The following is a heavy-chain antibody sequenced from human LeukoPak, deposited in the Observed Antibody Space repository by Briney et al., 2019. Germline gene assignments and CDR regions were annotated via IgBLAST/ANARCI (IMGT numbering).Heavy chain of an antibody. CDR3: ARGRGFAGYMDV. CDR1: GFSFSIYT. V-gene: IGHV3-21*01. D-gene: IGHD3-10*01. J-gene: IGHJ6*03. Sequence: PGGSLRLSCAASGFSFSIYTVNWVRQAPGKGLEWVSSISSTSGYIYYADSVKGRFAISRDNAKDSLFLQMNSLRAEDTAVYYCARGRGFAGYMDVWGKGTTVTVSS. CDR2: ISSTSGYI.